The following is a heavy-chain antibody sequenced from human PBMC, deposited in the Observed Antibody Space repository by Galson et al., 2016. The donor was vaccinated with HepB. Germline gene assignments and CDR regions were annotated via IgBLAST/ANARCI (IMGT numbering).Heavy chain of an antibody. D-gene: IGHD1-26*01. CDR2: ISANNGDA. V-gene: IGHV1-18*01. CDR3: ARDHGMYYFDY. CDR1: GYTFSSFD. Sequence: SVKVSCKASGYTFSSFDIAWVRQAPGQGLEWMGWISANNGDATYAQKLQGRVTLTTDTSTGKVYMDLRSLRSDDTAVYYCARDHGMYYFDYWGQGTLVTVSS. J-gene: IGHJ4*02.